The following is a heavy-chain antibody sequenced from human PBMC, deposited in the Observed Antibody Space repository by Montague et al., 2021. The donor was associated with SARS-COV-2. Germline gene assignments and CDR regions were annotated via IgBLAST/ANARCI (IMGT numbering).Heavy chain of an antibody. CDR2: IYYSGST. CDR1: GGSINSYY. Sequence: SETLSLTCTVSGGSINSYYWSWIRQPPGKGLEWIGYIYYSGSTNYNPSLKNRVTISVDTSKNQFSLKLSSVTAADTAVYYCARGFDYWGQGTLVTVSS. V-gene: IGHV4-59*01. CDR3: ARGFDY. J-gene: IGHJ4*02.